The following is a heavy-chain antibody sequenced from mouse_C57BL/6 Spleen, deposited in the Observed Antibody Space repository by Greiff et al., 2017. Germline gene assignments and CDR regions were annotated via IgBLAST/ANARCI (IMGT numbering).Heavy chain of an antibody. Sequence: VQLQQSGAELMKPGASVKLSCKATGYTFTGYWIEGVKQRPGHGLEWIGEILPGSGSTNYNEKFKGKATFTADTSSNTAYMQLSSLTTEDSAIYYCARGDLVYDGYYGDAMDYWGQGTSVTVSS. D-gene: IGHD2-3*01. CDR1: GYTFTGYW. CDR3: ARGDLVYDGYYGDAMDY. J-gene: IGHJ4*01. V-gene: IGHV1-9*01. CDR2: ILPGSGST.